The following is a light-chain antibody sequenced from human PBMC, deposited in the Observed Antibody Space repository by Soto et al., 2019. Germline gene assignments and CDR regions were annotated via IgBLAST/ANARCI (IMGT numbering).Light chain of an antibody. CDR2: LNSDGSH. CDR1: SGHSSYA. V-gene: IGLV4-69*01. CDR3: QTWGTGIHYV. J-gene: IGLJ1*01. Sequence: QPVLTQSPSASASLGASVKLTCTLSSGHSSYAIAWHQQQPEKGPRYLMKLNSDGSHSKGDGIPDRCSGSSSGAERYLTISRLQSEDEADYYCQTWGTGIHYVFGTGTKLTVL.